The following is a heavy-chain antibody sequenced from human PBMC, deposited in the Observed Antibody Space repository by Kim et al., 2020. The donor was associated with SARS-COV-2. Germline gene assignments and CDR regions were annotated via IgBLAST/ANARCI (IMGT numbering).Heavy chain of an antibody. J-gene: IGHJ6*02. CDR3: ARAHNTAYDFGVDL. V-gene: IGHV3-53*01. Sequence: GGSLRLSCAASEISISLNYMSWVRQAPGKGLEWVSVIYGGGTSYADTVKGRFTISSDKYKNMLYLQIKSQSAEDTAAYFCARAHNTAYDFGVDLWGQGT. CDR2: IYGGGT. CDR1: EISISLNY. D-gene: IGHD3-16*01.